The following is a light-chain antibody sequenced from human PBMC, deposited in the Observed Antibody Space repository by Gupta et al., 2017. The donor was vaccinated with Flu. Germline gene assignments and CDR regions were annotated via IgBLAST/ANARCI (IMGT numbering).Light chain of an antibody. CDR1: QSISTY. CDR2: AAS. V-gene: IGKV1-39*01. CDR3: QQSDNFPRT. Sequence: PTSLSASIGDRVTITCRASQSISTYLNWYQQRPGKAPKVLIFAASTVKSGVPSRFRGSGYGTDFTLTISKRQGEDFATYYCQQSDNFPRTFGQGTXVEIK. J-gene: IGKJ1*01.